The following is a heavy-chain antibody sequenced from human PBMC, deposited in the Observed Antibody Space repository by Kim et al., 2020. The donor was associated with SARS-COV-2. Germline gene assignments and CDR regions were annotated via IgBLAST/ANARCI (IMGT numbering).Heavy chain of an antibody. D-gene: IGHD6-13*01. V-gene: IGHV4-59*01. CDR3: ARENYSSSWFFDY. Sequence: YNPSLKSRVTISVDTSKNQFSLKLSSVTAADTAVYYCARENYSSSWFFDYWGQGTLVTVSS. J-gene: IGHJ4*02.